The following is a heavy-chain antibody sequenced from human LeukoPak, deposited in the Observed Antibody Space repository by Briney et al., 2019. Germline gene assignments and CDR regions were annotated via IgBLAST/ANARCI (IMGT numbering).Heavy chain of an antibody. CDR3: ARDMDPHDSGYDSPFDY. Sequence: SETLSLTCTVSGGSISSSSYYWGWIRQPPGKGLEWIGSIYYSGSTYYNPSLKSRVTISVDTSKNQFSLKLSSVTAADTAVYYCARDMDPHDSGYDSPFDYWGQGTLVTDSS. CDR1: GGSISSSSYY. V-gene: IGHV4-39*07. CDR2: IYYSGST. J-gene: IGHJ4*02. D-gene: IGHD5-12*01.